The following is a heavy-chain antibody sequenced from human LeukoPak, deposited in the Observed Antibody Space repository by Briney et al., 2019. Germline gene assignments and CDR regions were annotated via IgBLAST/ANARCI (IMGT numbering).Heavy chain of an antibody. CDR3: ARGLYVSAPSIDY. V-gene: IGHV3-74*01. D-gene: IGHD2/OR15-2a*01. J-gene: IGHJ4*02. CDR2: MNSDGSSF. Sequence: GGSLRLSCVTSGFTFRSFWLHWVRQRPGKGLEWVSRMNSDGSSFSYADSVKGRFVISRDSAENTLYLQMNSLRAEDTAVYYCARGLYVSAPSIDYWGQGTLLTVSS. CDR1: GFTFRSFW.